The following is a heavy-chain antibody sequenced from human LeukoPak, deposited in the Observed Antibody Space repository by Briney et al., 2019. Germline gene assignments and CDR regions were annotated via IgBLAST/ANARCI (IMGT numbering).Heavy chain of an antibody. V-gene: IGHV1-2*02. D-gene: IGHD3-22*01. CDR3: ARVPRSSGAFDI. Sequence: ASVKVSCKASGYTFTGYYMHWVRQAPGQGLEWMGWINPNSGGTNYAQKFQGRVTMTRDMSTSTVYMELSSLRSEDTAVYYCARVPRSSGAFDIWGQGTMVTVSS. J-gene: IGHJ3*02. CDR2: INPNSGGT. CDR1: GYTFTGYY.